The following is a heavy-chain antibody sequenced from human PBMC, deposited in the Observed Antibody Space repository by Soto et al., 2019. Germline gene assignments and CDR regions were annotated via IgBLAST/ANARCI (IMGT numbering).Heavy chain of an antibody. V-gene: IGHV3-23*01. CDR2: ISGSGGST. CDR3: ARHYGGNFNFDY. D-gene: IGHD4-17*01. Sequence: PGGSLRLSCAASGFTFSSYAMSWVRQAPGKGLEWVSAISGSGGSTYYADSVKGRFTISRDNSKNTLYLQMSSLRAEDTAVYYCARHYGGNFNFDYWGQGTLVTVSS. J-gene: IGHJ4*02. CDR1: GFTFSSYA.